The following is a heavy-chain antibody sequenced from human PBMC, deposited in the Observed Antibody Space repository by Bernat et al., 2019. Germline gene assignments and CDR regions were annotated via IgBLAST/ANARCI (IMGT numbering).Heavy chain of an antibody. CDR2: IWYDGSNK. D-gene: IGHD5-18*01. CDR1: GFTFSSYG. J-gene: IGHJ2*01. CDR3: ARGTAMVHWYFDL. Sequence: QVQLVESGGGVVQPGRSLRLSCAASGFTFSSYGMHWVSQAPGKGLEWVAVIWYDGSNKYYADSVKGRFTISRDNSKNTLYLQMNSLRAEDTAVYYCARGTAMVHWYFDLWGRGTLVTVSS. V-gene: IGHV3-33*01.